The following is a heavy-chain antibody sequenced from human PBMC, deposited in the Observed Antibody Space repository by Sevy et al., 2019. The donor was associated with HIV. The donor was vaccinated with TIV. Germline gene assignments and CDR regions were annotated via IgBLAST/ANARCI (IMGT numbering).Heavy chain of an antibody. Sequence: GGCLRLSCAASGFTFSSYSMTWVRQAPGKGLEWVSYISSSSSTIYYADSVKGRFTISRDNAKNSLYLQMNSLRDEDPAVYYCARDWVSRSGYYPFDYWGQGTLVTVSS. J-gene: IGHJ4*02. D-gene: IGHD3-22*01. CDR2: ISSSSSTI. CDR1: GFTFSSYS. V-gene: IGHV3-48*02. CDR3: ARDWVSRSGYYPFDY.